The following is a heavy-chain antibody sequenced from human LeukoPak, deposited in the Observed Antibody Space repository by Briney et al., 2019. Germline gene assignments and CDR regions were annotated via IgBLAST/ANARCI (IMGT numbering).Heavy chain of an antibody. D-gene: IGHD5-18*01. V-gene: IGHV5-51*01. Sequence: PGEALNISCTGSGYSSTSDWIGWVRQMAGKGRGWRGIIYLVVSHTIYSPSFQAPLTISPPPSITTPYLHWSSLKASDTAMYYCARRRGYSYAYLPGIAFDIWGQATMVTVSS. CDR1: GYSSTSDW. CDR2: IYLVVSHT. J-gene: IGHJ3*02. CDR3: ARRRGYSYAYLPGIAFDI.